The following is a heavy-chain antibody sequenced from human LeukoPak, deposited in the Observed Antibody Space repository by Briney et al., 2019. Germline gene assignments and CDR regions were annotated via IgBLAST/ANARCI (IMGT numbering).Heavy chain of an antibody. D-gene: IGHD2-15*01. CDR1: GFTFSSYA. CDR3: ARVLRYCSGGSCRHWYFDP. CDR2: IYSGGST. J-gene: IGHJ2*01. V-gene: IGHV3-53*01. Sequence: PGGSLRLSCAASGFTFSSYAMSWVRQAPGKGLEWVSVIYSGGSTYYADSVKGRFTISRDNSKNTLYLQMNSLRAEDTAVYYCARVLRYCSGGSCRHWYFDPWGRGTLVTVSS.